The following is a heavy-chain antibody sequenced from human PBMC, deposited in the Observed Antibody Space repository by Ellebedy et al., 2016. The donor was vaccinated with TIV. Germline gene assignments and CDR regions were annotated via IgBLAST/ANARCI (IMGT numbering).Heavy chain of an antibody. CDR3: ARGDNYYYDSRGYYYSH. Sequence: ASVKVSCKVSGYTFTRYYLYWVRQAPGQGLDWMGIINPTSGDSNYAQKFQGRVTMTRDTSTSTVYMELSSLRSEDTAVYYCARGDNYYYDSRGYYYSHWGQGTLVTVSS. V-gene: IGHV1-46*01. J-gene: IGHJ4*02. CDR2: INPTSGDS. CDR1: GYTFTRYY. D-gene: IGHD3-22*01.